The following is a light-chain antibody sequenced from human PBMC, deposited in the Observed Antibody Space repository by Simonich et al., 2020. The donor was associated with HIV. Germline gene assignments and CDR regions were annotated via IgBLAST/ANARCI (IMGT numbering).Light chain of an antibody. CDR1: QSVSYNY. J-gene: IGKJ4*01. CDR2: DAS. CDR3: QQRSDWPLT. V-gene: IGKV3-11*01. Sequence: EIVLTQSPGTLSLSPGERATLSCRASQSVSYNYLAWYQQKPGQAPRLLIYDASNRATGIPARFSGSGSGTDFTLSISSLEPEDFAVYYCQQRSDWPLTFGGGTKVEIK.